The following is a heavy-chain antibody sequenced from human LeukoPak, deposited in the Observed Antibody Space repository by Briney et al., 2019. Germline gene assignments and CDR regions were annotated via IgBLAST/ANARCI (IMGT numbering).Heavy chain of an antibody. J-gene: IGHJ4*02. V-gene: IGHV1-69*13. CDR3: ATADKFSNWYVFDY. CDR2: IVPIFGTA. Sequence: GASVKVSCKASGGTFSIYAISWVRQAPGQGLEWMGGIVPIFGTANYAQKFQGRVTITADESTSTAYMELISLRSEDTAVYYCATADKFSNWYVFDYWGQGTLVTVSS. CDR1: GGTFSIYA. D-gene: IGHD6-13*01.